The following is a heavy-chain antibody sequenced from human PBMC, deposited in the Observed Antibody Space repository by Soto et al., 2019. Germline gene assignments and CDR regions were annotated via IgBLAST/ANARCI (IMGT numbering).Heavy chain of an antibody. Sequence: EVQLLESGGGLVQPGGSLRLSCAASGFTFSNYAMSWVRQAPGKGLEWVSSISGSGSTKYYPDPVKGRFTISRDNSKNTLYLQMNSLRTEDTAVYYCANKGLINGHGDDFYYDLDVWGQGTTVTVSS. J-gene: IGHJ6*02. CDR3: ANKGLINGHGDDFYYDLDV. D-gene: IGHD2-21*02. V-gene: IGHV3-23*01. CDR2: ISGSGSTK. CDR1: GFTFSNYA.